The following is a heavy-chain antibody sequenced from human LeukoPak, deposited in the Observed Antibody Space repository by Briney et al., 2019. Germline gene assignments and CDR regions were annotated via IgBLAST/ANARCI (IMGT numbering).Heavy chain of an antibody. CDR3: ATGSGNYYDSSGYLPFDY. J-gene: IGHJ4*02. CDR1: GYTLTELS. CDR2: FDPEDGET. V-gene: IGHV1-24*01. Sequence: ASVKVSCTVSGYTLTELSMHWVRQAPGKGLEWMGGFDPEDGETIYAQKFQGRVTMTEDTSTDTAYMELSSLRSEDTAVYYCATGSGNYYDSSGYLPFDYWGQGTLVTVSS. D-gene: IGHD3-22*01.